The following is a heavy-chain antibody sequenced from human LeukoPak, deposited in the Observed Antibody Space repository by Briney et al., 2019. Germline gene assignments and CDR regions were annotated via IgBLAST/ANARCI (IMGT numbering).Heavy chain of an antibody. Sequence: SETLSLTCTVSGGSISSYYWSWIRQPPGKGLEWIGYIYYSGSTNYNPSLKSRATISVDTSKNQFSLKLSSVTAADTAVYYCARGRRDGYNYAYFDYWGQGTLVTVSS. CDR2: IYYSGST. D-gene: IGHD5-24*01. V-gene: IGHV4-59*08. CDR1: GGSISSYY. J-gene: IGHJ4*02. CDR3: ARGRRDGYNYAYFDY.